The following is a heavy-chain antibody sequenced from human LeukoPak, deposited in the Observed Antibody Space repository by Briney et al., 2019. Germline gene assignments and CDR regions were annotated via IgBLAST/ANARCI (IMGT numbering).Heavy chain of an antibody. CDR3: ARVASTTRRHDAFDI. CDR1: GYTFTDYY. D-gene: IGHD1-1*01. V-gene: IGHV1-2*02. CDR2: INPNSGGT. J-gene: IGHJ3*02. Sequence: ASVNVSCKASGYTFTDYYIHWVRQAPGQGLGWMGWINPNSGGTIYARKFQGRVTMTRDTSISTAYMDLSRQTSDDTAVYYCARVASTTRRHDAFDIWGQGTMVTVSS.